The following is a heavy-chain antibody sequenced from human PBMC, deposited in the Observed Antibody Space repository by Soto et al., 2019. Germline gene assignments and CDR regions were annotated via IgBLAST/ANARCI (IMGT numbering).Heavy chain of an antibody. J-gene: IGHJ6*02. CDR1: GGSFSGYY. CDR2: INHSGST. V-gene: IGHV4-34*01. D-gene: IGHD3-10*01. Sequence: SETLSLTCAVYGGSFSGYYWSWIRQPPGKGLEWIGEINHSGSTNYNPSLKSRVTISVDTSKNQFSLKLSSVTAADTAVYYCARAPHYYGSGSYYTYSYYGMDVWGQGTTVTVPS. CDR3: ARAPHYYGSGSYYTYSYYGMDV.